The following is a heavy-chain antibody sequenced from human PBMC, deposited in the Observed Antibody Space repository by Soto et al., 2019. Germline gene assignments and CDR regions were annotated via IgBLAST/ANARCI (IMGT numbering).Heavy chain of an antibody. J-gene: IGHJ6*02. CDR3: ARGXYHRVATMYYYYYGMDV. V-gene: IGHV4-34*01. CDR2: INHSGST. D-gene: IGHD5-12*01. CDR1: GGSFSCYY. Sequence: SETLSLTCAVYGGSFSCYYWSWIRQPPGKGLEWIGEINHSGSTNYNPSLKSRVTISVDTSKNQFSLKLSSVTAADTAVYYCARGXYHRVATMYYYYYGMDVWGQGTTVTVSS.